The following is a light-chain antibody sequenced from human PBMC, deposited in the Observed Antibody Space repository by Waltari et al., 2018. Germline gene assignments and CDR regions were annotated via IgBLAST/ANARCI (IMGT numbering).Light chain of an antibody. Sequence: DIVVTQSPLSLPVTPGEPASISCRSSPSLLHRNGNNYLDWDLQKPGQSPQLLIYLGSNRASGVPDRFSGSGSGTDFTLRISRVEAEDVGVYYCMQSLQTLWTFGQGTKVEIK. J-gene: IGKJ1*01. CDR3: MQSLQTLWT. V-gene: IGKV2-28*01. CDR1: PSLLHRNGNNY. CDR2: LGS.